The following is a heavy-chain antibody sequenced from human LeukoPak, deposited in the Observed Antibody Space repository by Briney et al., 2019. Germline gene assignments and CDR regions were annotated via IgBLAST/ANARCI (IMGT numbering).Heavy chain of an antibody. CDR1: GYGFTSYW. J-gene: IGHJ4*02. Sequence: GESLKISCKGSGYGFTSYWIAWVRQMPGKGLEWMGIIYPGDSDTRYSPSFQGQVTISADKSISTAYLQWSSLKASDTAMYYCARYGSGSYRHVDYWGQGTLVTVSS. CDR2: IYPGDSDT. V-gene: IGHV5-51*01. CDR3: ARYGSGSYRHVDY. D-gene: IGHD3-10*01.